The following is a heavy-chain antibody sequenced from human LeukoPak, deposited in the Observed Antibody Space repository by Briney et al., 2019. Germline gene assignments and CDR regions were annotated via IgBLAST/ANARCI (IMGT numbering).Heavy chain of an antibody. J-gene: IGHJ4*02. CDR3: AKQIYGDDGAYFDY. CDR2: IYSGGTT. Sequence: PGGSLRLSCAASGFTVNSNYMSWVRQAPGKGLQWVSVIYSGGTTYYADSVKGRFTISRDNAKNSLYLQMNSLRAEDTAVYYCAKQIYGDDGAYFDYWGQGTLVTVSS. CDR1: GFTVNSNY. D-gene: IGHD4-17*01. V-gene: IGHV3-66*04.